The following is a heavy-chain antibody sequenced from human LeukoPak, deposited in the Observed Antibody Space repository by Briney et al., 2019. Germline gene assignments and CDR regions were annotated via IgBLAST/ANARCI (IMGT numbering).Heavy chain of an antibody. D-gene: IGHD2-2*01. J-gene: IGHJ4*02. Sequence: GGSLRLSCAASGFTFSSYAMSWIRQAPGKGLEWVSYISSSGSTIYYADSVKGRFTISRDNAKNSLYLQMNSLRAEDTAVYYCAREPLGYCSSTSCYPVYWGQGTLVTVSS. CDR2: ISSSGSTI. CDR1: GFTFSSYA. CDR3: AREPLGYCSSTSCYPVY. V-gene: IGHV3-11*01.